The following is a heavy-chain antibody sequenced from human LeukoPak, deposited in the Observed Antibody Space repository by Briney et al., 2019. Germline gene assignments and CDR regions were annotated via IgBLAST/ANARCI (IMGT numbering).Heavy chain of an antibody. D-gene: IGHD6-19*01. CDR1: GFTFDDYA. J-gene: IGHJ4*02. V-gene: IGHV3-9*01. CDR2: ISWNSGSI. CDR3: AKDIGIAVAGYFDY. Sequence: PGGSLRLSCAASGFTFDDYAMHWVRQAPGKGLEWFSGISWNSGSIGYADSVKGRFTISRDNAKNSLYLQMNSLRAEDTALYYCAKDIGIAVAGYFDYWGQGTLVTVSS.